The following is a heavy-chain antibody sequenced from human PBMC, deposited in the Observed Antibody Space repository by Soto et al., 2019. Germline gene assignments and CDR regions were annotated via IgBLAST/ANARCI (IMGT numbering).Heavy chain of an antibody. D-gene: IGHD1-26*01. J-gene: IGHJ4*02. CDR2: INHVGIA. CDR1: GGSLRGCY. V-gene: IGHV4-34*01. Sequence: SETLSLTCAVSGGSLRGCYWTWLRQSSGKKLGWLRDINHVGIANYDPSLKSRVSIPVDTSKSQCSLKLSSGTAAATPVHSCARAHDWRGGRQKPIESWDQGTLVTVAS. CDR3: ARAHDWRGGRQKPIES.